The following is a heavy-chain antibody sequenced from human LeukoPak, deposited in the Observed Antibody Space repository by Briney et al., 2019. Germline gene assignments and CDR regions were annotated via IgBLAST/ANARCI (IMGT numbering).Heavy chain of an antibody. CDR2: IYPGDSDT. CDR3: ATDDPSGRSSSGVYYYYGMDV. D-gene: IGHD6-13*01. J-gene: IGHJ6*02. Sequence: GESLKISCKGSGYSFTSYWIGWVRQMPGKGLEWMGIIYPGDSDTRYSPSFQGQVTISADKSISTAYLQWSSLKASDTAIYYCATDDPSGRSSSGVYYYYGMDVWGQGTTVTVSS. V-gene: IGHV5-51*01. CDR1: GYSFTSYW.